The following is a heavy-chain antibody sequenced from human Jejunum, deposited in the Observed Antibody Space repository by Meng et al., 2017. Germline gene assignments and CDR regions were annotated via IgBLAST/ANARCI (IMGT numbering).Heavy chain of an antibody. Sequence: QVQLQESGPGLVKPSETLSRTCAVSGGSINSDGFTWSWIRQPPGKGLEWIGYIYHTGSPYYNPSLKSRLTISVDKSVNQFSLKLSSVTAADTAVYYCARMDSAVHYFDYWGQGTLVTVSS. J-gene: IGHJ4*02. CDR1: GGSINSDGFT. D-gene: IGHD2-2*03. CDR3: ARMDSAVHYFDY. CDR2: IYHTGSP. V-gene: IGHV4-30-2*01.